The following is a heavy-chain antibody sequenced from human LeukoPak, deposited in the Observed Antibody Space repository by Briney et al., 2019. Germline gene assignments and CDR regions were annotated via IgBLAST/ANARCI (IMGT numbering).Heavy chain of an antibody. CDR3: AKPYRQWQYDY. V-gene: IGHV3-23*01. CDR2: ISGGDGST. J-gene: IGHJ4*02. CDR1: GFSFSSYA. Sequence: GGSLRLSCAASGFSFSSYAMSWVRQAPGKGLEWVSTISGGDGSTDYADSVKGRFTISRDNSKNTLYLQMNSLRAEDTAVYYCAKPYRQWQYDYWGQGTLVTVSS. D-gene: IGHD6-19*01.